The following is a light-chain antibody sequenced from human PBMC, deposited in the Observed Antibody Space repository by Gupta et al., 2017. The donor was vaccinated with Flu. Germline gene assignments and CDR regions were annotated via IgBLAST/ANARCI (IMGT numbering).Light chain of an antibody. CDR1: QSVSGSY. CDR2: GAS. V-gene: IGKV3-20*01. CDR3: QHEGSSPWT. J-gene: IGKJ1*01. Sequence: VTRVLSTGESTALSCRASQSVSGSYLAWYQQKPGHAPRLLIYGASSRATGLPDRFSGSGSGTEFTLTISRREPEDFAVYYCQHEGSSPWTFGQGTKVEIK.